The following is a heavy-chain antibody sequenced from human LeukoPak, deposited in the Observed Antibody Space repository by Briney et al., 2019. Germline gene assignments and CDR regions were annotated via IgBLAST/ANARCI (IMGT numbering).Heavy chain of an antibody. J-gene: IGHJ4*02. CDR1: GFSFSSYG. Sequence: KAGGSLRLSCGASGFSFSSYGMSWVRQAPGKGLEWVSSISTSSIYIYYADSMKGRFTISRDNAKKSLYLQMNSLRAEDTAVYYGARDRFGGWYALFDYWGQGTLVTVSS. CDR3: ARDRFGGWYALFDY. D-gene: IGHD6-19*01. V-gene: IGHV3-21*01. CDR2: ISTSSIYI.